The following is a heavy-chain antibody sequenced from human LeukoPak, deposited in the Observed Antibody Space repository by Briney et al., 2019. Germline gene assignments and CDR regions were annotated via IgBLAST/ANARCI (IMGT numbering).Heavy chain of an antibody. CDR3: ARDFAGTFDY. CDR2: ISYDGSNK. D-gene: IGHD1/OR15-1a*01. J-gene: IGHJ4*02. CDR1: GFTFSSYT. Sequence: PGGSLRLSCAASGFTFSSYTMHWVRQAPGKGLEWVAVISYDGSNKYYADSVKGRFTISRDNSKNTLYLQTNSLRAEDTAVYYCARDFAGTFDYWGQGILVTVSS. V-gene: IGHV3-30*01.